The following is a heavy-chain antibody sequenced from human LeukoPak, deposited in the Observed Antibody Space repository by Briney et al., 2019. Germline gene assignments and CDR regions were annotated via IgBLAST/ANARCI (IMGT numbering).Heavy chain of an antibody. J-gene: IGHJ4*02. V-gene: IGHV1-2*02. Sequence: ASVKVSCKASGYTFTGYYMHWVRQAPGQGLEWMGWIKPNSGGTNYAQKFQGRVTMTRDTSISTAYMELSRLRSDDTAVYYCARGSITIFGVVRKYFDYWGQGTLVTVSS. CDR3: ARGSITIFGVVRKYFDY. CDR2: IKPNSGGT. D-gene: IGHD3-3*01. CDR1: GYTFTGYY.